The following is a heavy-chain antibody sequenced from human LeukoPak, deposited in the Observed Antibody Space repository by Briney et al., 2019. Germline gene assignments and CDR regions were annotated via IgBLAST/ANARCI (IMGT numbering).Heavy chain of an antibody. V-gene: IGHV4-59*01. D-gene: IGHD2/OR15-2a*01. CDR1: GGSISSYY. CDR3: ARGNIIGPFDY. J-gene: IGHJ4*02. CDR2: IYYSGST. Sequence: PSETLSLTCTVSGGSISSYYWSWIRRPPGKGLEWIGYIYYSGSTNYNPSLKSRVTISVDTSKNQFSLKLSSVTAADTAVYYCARGNIIGPFDYWGQGTLVTVSS.